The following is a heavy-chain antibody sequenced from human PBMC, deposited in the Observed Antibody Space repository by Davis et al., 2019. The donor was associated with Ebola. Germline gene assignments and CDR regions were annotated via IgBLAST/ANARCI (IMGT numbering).Heavy chain of an antibody. D-gene: IGHD2-15*01. J-gene: IGHJ3*01. V-gene: IGHV1-2*02. CDR2: LNPNSGGT. CDR3: ARAEVYSDAFDV. Sequence: ASVKVSCKASGYTITDYYMHWVRQAPGQGLEWMGWLNPNSGGTKYGQKFQGRVTMTRDTSLSTAYMEMSSLRSDDTALHYCARAEVYSDAFDVWGKGTTVTVSS. CDR1: GYTITDYY.